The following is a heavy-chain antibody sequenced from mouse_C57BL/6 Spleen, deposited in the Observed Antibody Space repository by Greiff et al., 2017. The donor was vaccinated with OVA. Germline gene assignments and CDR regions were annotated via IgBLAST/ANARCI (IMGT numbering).Heavy chain of an antibody. CDR1: GYAFSSSW. Sequence: VKLQESGPELVKPGASVKISCKASGYAFSSSWMNWVKQRPGKGLEWIGRIYPGDGDTNYNGKFKGKATLTADKSSSTAYMQLSSLTSEDSAVYFCARGGDYGSSAWFAYWGQGTLVTVSA. J-gene: IGHJ3*01. D-gene: IGHD1-1*01. CDR3: ARGGDYGSSAWFAY. CDR2: IYPGDGDT. V-gene: IGHV1-82*01.